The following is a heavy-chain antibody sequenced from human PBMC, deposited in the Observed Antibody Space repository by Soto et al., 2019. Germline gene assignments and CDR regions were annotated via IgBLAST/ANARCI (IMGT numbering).Heavy chain of an antibody. CDR2: IYHSGST. CDR3: ATWKGIAVADDAFDI. Sequence: SETLSLTCAVSSGSISSSNWWSWVRQPPGKGLEWIGEIYHSGSTNYNPSLKSRVTISVDKSKNQFSLKLSSVTAADTAVYYCATWKGIAVADDAFDIWGQGTMVTVSS. J-gene: IGHJ3*02. CDR1: SGSISSSNW. D-gene: IGHD6-19*01. V-gene: IGHV4-4*02.